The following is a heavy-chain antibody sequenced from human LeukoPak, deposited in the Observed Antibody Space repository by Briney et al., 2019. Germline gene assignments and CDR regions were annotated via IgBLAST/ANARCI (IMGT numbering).Heavy chain of an antibody. CDR3: AIEITMIVFDI. CDR2: INPNSGGT. D-gene: IGHD3-22*01. J-gene: IGHJ3*02. CDR1: GYTFTGYY. Sequence: ASGKVSCKASGYTFTGYYMHWVRQAPGQGLEWMGRINPNSGGTNYAQKFQGRVTMTRDTSISTAYMELSRLRSDDTAVYYCAIEITMIVFDIWGQGTMVTVSS. V-gene: IGHV1-2*06.